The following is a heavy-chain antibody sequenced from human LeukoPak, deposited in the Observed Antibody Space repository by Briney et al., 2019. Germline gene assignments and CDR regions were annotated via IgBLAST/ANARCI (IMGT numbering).Heavy chain of an antibody. CDR1: GFTFSSYA. V-gene: IGHV3-23*01. CDR3: AKADTGSSGWYSRAWFFDY. J-gene: IGHJ4*02. D-gene: IGHD6-19*01. CDR2: ISGSGGST. Sequence: GGSLRLSCAASGFTFSSYAMSWVRQAPGKGLEWVSAISGSGGSTYDADSVKGRFTISRDNSKNTLYLQMNSLRAEDTAVYYCAKADTGSSGWYSRAWFFDYWGQGTLVTVSS.